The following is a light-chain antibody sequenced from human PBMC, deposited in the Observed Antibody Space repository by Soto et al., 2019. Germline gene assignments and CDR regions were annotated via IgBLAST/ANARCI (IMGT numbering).Light chain of an antibody. CDR3: QQYNKWPPYT. Sequence: EIVMTQSPATLSVSPGERATLSCRAGQSVSSNLAWYQQKPGQAPRLLIYGASTRATGIPARFSGSGSGTEFTLTISSLQSEDFAVYYCQQYNKWPPYTFGQGTKLEI. J-gene: IGKJ2*01. CDR2: GAS. CDR1: QSVSSN. V-gene: IGKV3-15*01.